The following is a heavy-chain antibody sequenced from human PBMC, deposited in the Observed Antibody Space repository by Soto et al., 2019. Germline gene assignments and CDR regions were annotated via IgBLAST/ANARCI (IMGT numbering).Heavy chain of an antibody. CDR2: VYYSGTT. V-gene: IGHV4-39*01. J-gene: IGHJ4*02. CDR1: GGSISSSSYY. D-gene: IGHD2-15*01. Sequence: QLQLQESGPGLVKPSETLSLTCTVSGGSISSSSYYWAWVRQPPGKGLEWIGSVYYSGTTYYNPSLKSRVTIPADTSKNQFSLKMRSVTAADTAVFYCARIIHCKTNRCYFDYWGQGTLVTVSS. CDR3: ARIIHCKTNRCYFDY.